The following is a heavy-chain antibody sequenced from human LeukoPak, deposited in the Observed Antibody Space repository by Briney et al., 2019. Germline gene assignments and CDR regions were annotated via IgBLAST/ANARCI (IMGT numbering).Heavy chain of an antibody. D-gene: IGHD3-22*01. J-gene: IGHJ4*02. CDR1: GGSISSSPYF. CDR2: ISYTGNT. V-gene: IGHV4-39*07. Sequence: SETLSLTCTVSGGSISSSPYFWAWIRQPPGKGLEWIGSISYTGNTYYDPSLKSRVTISVDTSKNQFSLKLTSVTAADTAVYYCARDPPGLYDSRGSETDFDYWGQGTLVTVSS. CDR3: ARDPPGLYDSRGSETDFDY.